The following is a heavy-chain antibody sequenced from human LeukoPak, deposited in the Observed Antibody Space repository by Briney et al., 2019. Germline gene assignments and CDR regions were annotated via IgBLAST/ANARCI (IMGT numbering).Heavy chain of an antibody. CDR3: ARDLGYGGKGGINY. V-gene: IGHV4-39*07. D-gene: IGHD4-23*01. Sequence: SETLSLTCTVSGGSISSSSYYWGWIRQPPGKGLEWIGSIYYSGSTNYNPSLKSRVTISVDTSKNQFSLKLSSVTAADTAVYYCARDLGYGGKGGINYWGQGTLVTVSS. J-gene: IGHJ4*02. CDR2: IYYSGST. CDR1: GGSISSSSYY.